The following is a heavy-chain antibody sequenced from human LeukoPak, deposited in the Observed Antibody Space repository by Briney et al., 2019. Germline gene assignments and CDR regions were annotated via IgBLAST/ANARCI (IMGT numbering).Heavy chain of an antibody. CDR1: GFAVSSNY. J-gene: IGHJ4*02. V-gene: IGHV3-53*01. CDR3: AREGATYYLDY. CDR2: IYSGGSA. Sequence: GGSLRLSCAASGFAVSSNYMSWVRQAPGKGLEWVSVIYSGGSAYYADSVKGRFTISRDKSENTLYLQMNSLRPEDTAVYYCAREGATYYLDYWGQGTLVTVSS.